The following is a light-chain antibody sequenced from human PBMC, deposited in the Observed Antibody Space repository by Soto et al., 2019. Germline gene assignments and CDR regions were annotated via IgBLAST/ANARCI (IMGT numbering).Light chain of an antibody. Sequence: IQMTQSPSSLSASVGDRVTITCRASQSISSYLNWYQQKPGKAPNLLIYDASNLGSGVPSRFSGSGSGTEFTLTISSLQPDDFATYYCQQYDTYSTFGQGTKVDIK. J-gene: IGKJ1*01. CDR1: QSISSY. CDR3: QQYDTYST. V-gene: IGKV1-5*01. CDR2: DAS.